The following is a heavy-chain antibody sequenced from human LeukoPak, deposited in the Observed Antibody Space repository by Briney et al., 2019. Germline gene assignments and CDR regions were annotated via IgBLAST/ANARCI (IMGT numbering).Heavy chain of an antibody. CDR1: GFTLSNSW. V-gene: IGHV3-74*01. D-gene: IGHD2/OR15-2a*01. J-gene: IGHJ4*02. CDR3: ARDVRGPHDF. CDR2: IDPDGNT. Sequence: PGGSLRLSCAASGFTLSNSWMHWVRQAPGKGLVWVSRIDPDGNTDYPDSVKGRFTISRDNAKNTLYLQMNSLRAEDTAVYRCARDVRGPHDFWGQGTLVTVSS.